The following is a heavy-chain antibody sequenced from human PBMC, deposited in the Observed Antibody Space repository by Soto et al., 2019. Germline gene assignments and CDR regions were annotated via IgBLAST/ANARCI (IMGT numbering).Heavy chain of an antibody. J-gene: IGHJ4*03. CDR3: AKIDRIAAAGLVPCYVNY. CDR1: AFTFSSHA. CDR2: ISGSGGST. V-gene: IGHV3-23*01. Sequence: PEGSRRPSGAAAAFTFSSHAMSWVRQVPGKGVEWVSAISGSGGSTYYAESVKGRFTISRDNSKETLYLHMNSLRAEDTAVYSCAKIDRIAAAGLVPCYVNYWRHGTLVTVS. D-gene: IGHD6-13*01.